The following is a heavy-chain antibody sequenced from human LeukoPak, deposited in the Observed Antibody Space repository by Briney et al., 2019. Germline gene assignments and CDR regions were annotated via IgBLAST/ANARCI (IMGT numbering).Heavy chain of an antibody. CDR2: IKQDGSGK. D-gene: IGHD2-15*01. Sequence: GGTLRLSCAASGFTFRSYWKSWVRRPPGKGREWVANIKQDGSGKNYVDTEKGRFTISTNTAKNSLNLQMTSLRAEDTAVYYCARVGYCSAGSCSVPFDYWGQGTLVTVSS. CDR3: ARVGYCSAGSCSVPFDY. J-gene: IGHJ4*02. V-gene: IGHV3-7*03. CDR1: GFTFRSYW.